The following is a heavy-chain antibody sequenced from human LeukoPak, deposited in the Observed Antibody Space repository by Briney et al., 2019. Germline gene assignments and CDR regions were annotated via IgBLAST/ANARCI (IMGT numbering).Heavy chain of an antibody. J-gene: IGHJ4*02. CDR2: IYPGDSDT. D-gene: IGHD2-15*01. CDR3: ARARYCSGGSCYAEY. Sequence: GESLKISCKGSGYAFTTYWIGWVRQMPGKGLEWMGIIYPGDSDTRYSPSFQGQVTISADKSISTAYLQWSSLKASDTAMYYCARARYCSGGSCYAEYWGQGTLVTVSS. CDR1: GYAFTTYW. V-gene: IGHV5-51*01.